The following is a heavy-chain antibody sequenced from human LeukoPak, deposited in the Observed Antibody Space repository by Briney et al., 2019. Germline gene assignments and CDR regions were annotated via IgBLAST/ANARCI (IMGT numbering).Heavy chain of an antibody. J-gene: IGHJ4*02. D-gene: IGHD3-3*01. Sequence: GASVKVSCKASGYTFTSYGISWVRQAPGQGLEWMGWISAYNGNTNYAQKLQGRVTITTDTSTSTAYMELRSLRSDDTAVYYCARFQGAYDFWSGYFDYWGQGTLVTVSS. CDR2: ISAYNGNT. CDR1: GYTFTSYG. CDR3: ARFQGAYDFWSGYFDY. V-gene: IGHV1-18*01.